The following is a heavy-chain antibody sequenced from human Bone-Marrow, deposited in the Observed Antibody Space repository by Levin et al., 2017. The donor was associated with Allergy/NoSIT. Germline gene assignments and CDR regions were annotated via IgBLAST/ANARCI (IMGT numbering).Heavy chain of an antibody. CDR2: ISYDSSKK. CDR1: GFTFSDYV. J-gene: IGHJ3*02. CDR3: AKGGAHLINWDDSFDI. D-gene: IGHD1-1*01. Sequence: PGGSLRLSCAASGFTFSDYVMHWVRQAPGKGLEWVASISYDSSKKYYSDSVKGRFIISRDNSKNALFLQMNSLTAEDTAVFYCAKGGAHLINWDDSFDIWGQGTMVAVSS. V-gene: IGHV3-30*18.